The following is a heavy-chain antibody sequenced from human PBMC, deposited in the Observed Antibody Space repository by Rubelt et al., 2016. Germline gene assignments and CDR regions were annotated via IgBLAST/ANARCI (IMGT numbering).Heavy chain of an antibody. Sequence: EVQLVQSGAEVRKPGESLRISCKGSGYSFSNYWIAWVRQMPGKGLEWMGIIYPFDSDTKYGPSFQGQGIISADKSTDTAYLQWSSLKASDTAIYYCARGEYYYGTFDHWGPGTLVTVSS. D-gene: IGHD3-10*01. CDR3: ARGEYYYGTFDH. V-gene: IGHV5-51*01. CDR2: IYPFDSDT. CDR1: GYSFSNYW. J-gene: IGHJ4*02.